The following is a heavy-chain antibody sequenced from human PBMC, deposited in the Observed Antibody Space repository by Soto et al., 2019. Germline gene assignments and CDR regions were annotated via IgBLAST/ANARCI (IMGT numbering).Heavy chain of an antibody. J-gene: IGHJ5*02. Sequence: ASVKVSCKASGYTFTDYYIYWVRQAPGQGLEWMGWIKPNSGGTNYAQKFQGRVTMTRDTSIGTAYMELSRLRSDDTAIYYCARGNSDCGSTSCYPPWFDPWGQGTLVTVSS. CDR1: GYTFTDYY. D-gene: IGHD2-2*01. V-gene: IGHV1-2*02. CDR2: IKPNSGGT. CDR3: ARGNSDCGSTSCYPPWFDP.